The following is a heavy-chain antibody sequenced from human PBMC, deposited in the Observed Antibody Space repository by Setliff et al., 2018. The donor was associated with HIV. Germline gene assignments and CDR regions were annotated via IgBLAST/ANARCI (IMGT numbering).Heavy chain of an antibody. J-gene: IGHJ4*02. CDR1: GLIFNDHF. CDR2: IKNDGSEK. D-gene: IGHD6-6*01. V-gene: IGHV3-7*01. CDR3: ARDWPSSTAAGDC. Sequence: GGSLRLSCAASGLIFNDHFMDWVRQAPGKGLEWVAKIKNDGSEKYYVDSVEGRFTISRDNAKNSLYLEMNSLTVEDTALYYCARDWPSSTAAGDCWGQGTLVTVSS.